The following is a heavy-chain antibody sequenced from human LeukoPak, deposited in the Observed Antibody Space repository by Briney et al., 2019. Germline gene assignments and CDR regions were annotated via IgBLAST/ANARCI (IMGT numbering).Heavy chain of an antibody. CDR3: AKPRKVGATTYWYFDL. D-gene: IGHD1-26*01. CDR2: IRYDGSNK. CDR1: GFTFSTYG. Sequence: GGSLRLSCAASGFTFSTYGMSWVRQAPGKGLEWVAFIRYDGSNKYHADSVKGRFTISRDNSKNTLYLQMNSLRAEDTAVYYCAKPRKVGATTYWYFDLWGRGTLVTVSS. V-gene: IGHV3-30*02. J-gene: IGHJ2*01.